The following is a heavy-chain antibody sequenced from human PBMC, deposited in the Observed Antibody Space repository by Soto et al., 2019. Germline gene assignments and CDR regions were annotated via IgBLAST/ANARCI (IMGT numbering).Heavy chain of an antibody. CDR2: TYYRSKWYN. CDR3: ARGTDSSFDS. J-gene: IGHJ4*02. V-gene: IGHV6-1*01. D-gene: IGHD1-1*01. CDR1: GDSVSSNSAA. Sequence: PSQTLSLTCAISGDSVSSNSAAWNWIRQSPARGLEWLGRTYYRSKWYNDYVVSMKSRISINPDTSKNQFSLQLNSVTPEDTAMYYCARGTDSSFDSWGQGSPVTVSS.